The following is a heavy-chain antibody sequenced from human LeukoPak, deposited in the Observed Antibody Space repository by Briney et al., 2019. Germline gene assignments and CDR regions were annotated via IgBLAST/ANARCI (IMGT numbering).Heavy chain of an antibody. CDR2: IYYSGST. CDR1: GGSISSSSYY. J-gene: IGHJ4*02. D-gene: IGHD2-8*02. CDR3: ARDTGTVYY. Sequence: PSETLPLTCTVSGGSISSSSYYWGWIRQPPGKGLEWIGSIYYSGSTYYNPSLKSRVTISVDTSKNQFSLKLSSVTAADTAVYYCARDTGTVYYWGQGTLVTVSS. V-gene: IGHV4-39*01.